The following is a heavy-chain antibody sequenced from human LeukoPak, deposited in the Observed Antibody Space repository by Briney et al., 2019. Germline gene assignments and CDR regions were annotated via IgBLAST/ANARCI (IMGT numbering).Heavy chain of an antibody. CDR1: GGSISSYY. CDR2: IYYSGST. CDR3: ARGWVGSSWYYYPLFDY. D-gene: IGHD6-13*01. Sequence: PSETLSLTCTVSGGSISSYYWSWIRQPPGKGLEWIGYIYYSGSTNYNPSLKSRVTISVDTSKNQFSLKLSSVTAADTAVYYCARGWVGSSWYYYPLFDYWGQGTLVTVSS. J-gene: IGHJ4*02. V-gene: IGHV4-59*01.